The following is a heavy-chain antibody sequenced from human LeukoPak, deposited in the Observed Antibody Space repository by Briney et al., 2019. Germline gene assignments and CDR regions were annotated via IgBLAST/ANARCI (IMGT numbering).Heavy chain of an antibody. CDR1: GGSISSYY. Sequence: SETLSLTCTVSGGSISSYYWSWIRQPPGKGLEGIGYIYYSGSTNYNPSLKSRVTISVDTSRNQFSLNLSSVTAADTAVYYCARATAGTGNWFDPWGQGTLVTVSS. D-gene: IGHD6-19*01. CDR2: IYYSGST. CDR3: ARATAGTGNWFDP. V-gene: IGHV4-59*01. J-gene: IGHJ5*02.